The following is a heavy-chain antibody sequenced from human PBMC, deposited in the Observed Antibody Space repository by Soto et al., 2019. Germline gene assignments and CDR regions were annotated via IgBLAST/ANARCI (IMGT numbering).Heavy chain of an antibody. D-gene: IGHD2-2*01. Sequence: SETLSLTCAVYGGSFSGYYWSWIRQPPGKGLEWIGDINHSGSTNYDPSLKSRVTISVDTSKNQFSLKLSSVTAADTAVYYCARGIVVVPAAINNWFDPWGQGTLVTVSS. CDR1: GGSFSGYY. V-gene: IGHV4-34*01. CDR2: INHSGST. CDR3: ARGIVVVPAAINNWFDP. J-gene: IGHJ5*02.